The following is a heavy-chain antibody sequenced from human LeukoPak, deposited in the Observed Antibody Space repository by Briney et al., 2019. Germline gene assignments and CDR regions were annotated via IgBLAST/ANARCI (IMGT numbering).Heavy chain of an antibody. D-gene: IGHD3-16*02. CDR3: ARGRRFGGVIVVPYYFDY. CDR2: ISSNGGST. J-gene: IGHJ4*02. Sequence: GGSLRLSCAASGFTFSGYAMHWVRQAPGKGLEYVSAISSNGGSTYYGNSVKGRFTISRDNSKNTLYLQMGSLRAEDMAVYYCARGRRFGGVIVVPYYFDYWGRGTLVTVSS. V-gene: IGHV3-64*01. CDR1: GFTFSGYA.